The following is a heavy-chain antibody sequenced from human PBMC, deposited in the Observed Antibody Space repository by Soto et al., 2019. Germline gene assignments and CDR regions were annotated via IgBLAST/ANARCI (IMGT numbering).Heavy chain of an antibody. CDR3: EHRTTTVTWWFDP. CDR1: GFSLTTSGVG. Sequence: QITLKESGPTLVKPTQTLTLTCTFSGFSLTTSGVGVGWIRQPPGKALEWLAPICWDDDKPYSPSLKRRLTFTQNXXKNQVVLTMTNMDPADTATYFCEHRTTTVTWWFDPWGQGTLVTVSS. CDR2: ICWDDDK. D-gene: IGHD4-17*01. J-gene: IGHJ5*02. V-gene: IGHV2-5*02.